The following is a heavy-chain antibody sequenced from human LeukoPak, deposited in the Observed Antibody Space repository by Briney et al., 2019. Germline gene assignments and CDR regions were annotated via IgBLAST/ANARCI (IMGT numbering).Heavy chain of an antibody. CDR1: GFIFSNYW. D-gene: IGHD2-2*01. Sequence: PGGSLRLSCAASGFIFSNYWINWVRQAPGKGLEWVANIKQDGSEKYYVDSVKGRFTSSRDNAKNSLYLQMNSLRAEDTAMYYCARVRRCSSSSCLENWFDPWGQGTLVTVSS. CDR2: IKQDGSEK. V-gene: IGHV3-7*01. J-gene: IGHJ5*02. CDR3: ARVRRCSSSSCLENWFDP.